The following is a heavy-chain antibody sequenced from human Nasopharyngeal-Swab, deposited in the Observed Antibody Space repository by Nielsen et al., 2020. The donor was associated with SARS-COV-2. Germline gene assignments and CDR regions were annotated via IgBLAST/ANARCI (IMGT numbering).Heavy chain of an antibody. CDR1: GFSFSSYV. J-gene: IGHJ4*02. V-gene: IGHV3-23*01. D-gene: IGHD6-6*01. CDR3: AKTNDRHSSSYYFDY. CDR2: IRGSGGGT. Sequence: GGSLRLSCAVSGFSFSSYVMSWVRQVPGKGLEWVSAIRGSGGGTYSADSVKGRFTISRDNSKNTLYLQMNSLRAEDTAVYYCAKTNDRHSSSYYFDYWGQGALVTVSS.